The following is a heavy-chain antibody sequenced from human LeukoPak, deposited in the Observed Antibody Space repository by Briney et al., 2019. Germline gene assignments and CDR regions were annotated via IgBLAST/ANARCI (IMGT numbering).Heavy chain of an antibody. V-gene: IGHV4-59*12. CDR1: GGSLSSYY. CDR2: IYYSGST. D-gene: IGHD3-22*01. CDR3: ARDGGNYYDSSGYYLNWFDP. Sequence: PSETLSLTCTVSGGSLSSYYWSWIRQPPGKGLAWIGYIYYSGSTNYNPSLKSRVTISVDTSKNQFSLKLSSVTAADTAVYYCARDGGNYYDSSGYYLNWFDPWGQGTLVTVSS. J-gene: IGHJ5*02.